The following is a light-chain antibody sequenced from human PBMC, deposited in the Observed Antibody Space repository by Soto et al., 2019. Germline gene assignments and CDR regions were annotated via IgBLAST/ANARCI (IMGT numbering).Light chain of an antibody. V-gene: IGKV1-8*01. CDR2: AAS. J-gene: IGKJ1*01. Sequence: AIRRTQSPSSLSASTGDRVTITCRASQGISSYLAWYQQKPGKAPKLLIYAASTLQSGVPSRFSGSGSGTDFTLTISCLQPEDFATYYCQQSYSTPRTFGQGTKVDIK. CDR3: QQSYSTPRT. CDR1: QGISSY.